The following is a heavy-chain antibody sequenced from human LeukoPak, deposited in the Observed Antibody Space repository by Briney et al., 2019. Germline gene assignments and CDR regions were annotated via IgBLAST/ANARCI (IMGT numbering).Heavy chain of an antibody. D-gene: IGHD3-22*01. CDR1: GFTFSSYA. J-gene: IGHJ4*02. CDR3: AKVPWDSSGYYSYFDY. Sequence: GRSLRLSCAASGFTFSSYAMHWVRQAPGKGLEWVAVISYDGSNKYYADSVKGRFTISRDNSKNTLYLQMNSLRAEDTAVYYCAKVPWDSSGYYSYFDYWGQGTLVTVSS. V-gene: IGHV3-30-3*01. CDR2: ISYDGSNK.